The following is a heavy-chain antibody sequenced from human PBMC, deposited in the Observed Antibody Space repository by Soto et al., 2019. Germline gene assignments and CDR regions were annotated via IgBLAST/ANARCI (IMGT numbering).Heavy chain of an antibody. CDR3: ANSEYSRYKNIDV. J-gene: IGHJ6*02. D-gene: IGHD5-18*01. CDR1: GFTFRGYG. Sequence: QVQLVESGGGVVQPGRSLKLSCAASGFTFRGYGMNWFGQAPGRGLEWGALISYDGSIKYNADSVRGRFTTSKDNCKNTLYLQMNSLRAEDTAVYYCANSEYSRYKNIDVWGQGTTVTVSS. CDR2: ISYDGSIK. V-gene: IGHV3-30*18.